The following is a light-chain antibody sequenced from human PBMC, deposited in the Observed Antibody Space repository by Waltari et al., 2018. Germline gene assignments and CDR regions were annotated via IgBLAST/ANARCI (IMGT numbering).Light chain of an antibody. CDR2: GAS. V-gene: IGKV3-20*01. Sequence: EIVLTQSPGTLSLSPGERATLSCRASQSVSSSYLAWYQQKPGQAPRLLICGASSRATGIPDRFSGSGSGTDFTLTISRLEPEDFAVYYCQQYSSSPYTFGQGTKLEIK. CDR3: QQYSSSPYT. CDR1: QSVSSSY. J-gene: IGKJ2*01.